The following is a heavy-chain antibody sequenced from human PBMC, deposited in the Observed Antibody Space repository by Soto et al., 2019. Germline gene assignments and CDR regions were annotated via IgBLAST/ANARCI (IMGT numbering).Heavy chain of an antibody. J-gene: IGHJ5*02. D-gene: IGHD6-19*01. CDR1: GYTFTSYG. CDR2: ISAYNGNT. Sequence: QVQLVQSGAEVQNPGASVKVSCKASGYTFTSYGISWVRQAPGQGLEWMGWISAYNGNTNHAQKLQGRVTITTDTSTSTAYMELRSLRSDDTAVYYCARIAQLPGIAVAQFDPWGQGTLVTVSS. V-gene: IGHV1-18*01. CDR3: ARIAQLPGIAVAQFDP.